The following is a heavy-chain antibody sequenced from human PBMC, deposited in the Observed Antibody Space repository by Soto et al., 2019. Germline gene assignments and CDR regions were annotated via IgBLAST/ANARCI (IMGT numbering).Heavy chain of an antibody. J-gene: IGHJ6*02. CDR3: ARDIVVVPAARPDYYGMDV. D-gene: IGHD2-2*01. V-gene: IGHV1-2*02. CDR1: GYTFTGYY. CDR2: INPNSGGT. Sequence: ASVKVSCKASGYTFTGYYMHWVRQAPGQGLEWMGWINPNSGGTNYAQKFQGRVTMTRDTSISTAYMELSRLRSDDTAVYYGARDIVVVPAARPDYYGMDVWGQGTTVTVSS.